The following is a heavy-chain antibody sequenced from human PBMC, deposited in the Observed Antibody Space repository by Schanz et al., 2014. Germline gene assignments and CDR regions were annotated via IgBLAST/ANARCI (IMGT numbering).Heavy chain of an antibody. J-gene: IGHJ6*02. CDR2: IHYSGST. D-gene: IGHD3-22*01. V-gene: IGHV4-59*08. CDR1: GGSIRNYY. CDR3: ARLNYDSSGYPYYYGMDV. Sequence: QVQLQESGPGLVKPSETLSLTCSVSGGSIRNYYWNWIRQPPGKGVEWIGYIHYSGSTNYNPSLESRAAISEDTSKNQSSRKLSSVPAADTAVYYCARLNYDSSGYPYYYGMDVWGQGTTVTVSS.